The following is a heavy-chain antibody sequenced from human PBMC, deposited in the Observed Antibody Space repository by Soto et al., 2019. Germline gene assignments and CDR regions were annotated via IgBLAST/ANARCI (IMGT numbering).Heavy chain of an antibody. CDR2: ISGSDGRT. Sequence: QTGGSLRLSCTTSGFSFASFAMTWVRQAPGKGLEWVATISGSDGRTYYADSVKGRFSISRDTPRNTLYLQMNSLRADDTAIYYCAKWSYLDYWGQGTRVTVSS. J-gene: IGHJ4*02. CDR3: AKWSYLDY. CDR1: GFSFASFA. D-gene: IGHD3-3*01. V-gene: IGHV3-23*01.